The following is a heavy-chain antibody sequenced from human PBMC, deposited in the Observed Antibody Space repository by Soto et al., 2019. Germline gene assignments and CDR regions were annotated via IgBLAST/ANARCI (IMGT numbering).Heavy chain of an antibody. Sequence: QITLKASGPTLVKPTQTLTLTCTFSGFSLSTSGVGVGWIRQPPGKALEWLALIYWDDDKRNSPSLKSRLTITKDTSKTQVFLTVPNMGPVDTATYYCPHTLQSLYDFWSGYYLNWFDPWGQGTLVTVSS. CDR1: GFSLSTSGVG. J-gene: IGHJ5*02. V-gene: IGHV2-5*02. D-gene: IGHD3-3*01. CDR2: IYWDDDK. CDR3: PHTLQSLYDFWSGYYLNWFDP.